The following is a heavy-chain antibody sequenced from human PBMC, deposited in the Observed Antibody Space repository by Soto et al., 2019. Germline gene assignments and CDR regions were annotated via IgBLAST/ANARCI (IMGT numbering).Heavy chain of an antibody. CDR1: GFTFSSYG. Sequence: PGGSLRLSCAASGFTFSSYGMHWVRQAPGKGLEWVAVISYDGSNKYYADSVKGRFTISRDNSKNTLYLQMNSLRAEDTAVYYCAVVVVTHDAFDIWGQGTMVTVSS. D-gene: IGHD3-22*01. J-gene: IGHJ3*02. CDR3: AVVVVTHDAFDI. V-gene: IGHV3-30*03. CDR2: ISYDGSNK.